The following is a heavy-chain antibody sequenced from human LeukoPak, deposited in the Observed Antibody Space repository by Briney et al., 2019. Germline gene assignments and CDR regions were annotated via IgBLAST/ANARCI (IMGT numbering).Heavy chain of an antibody. D-gene: IGHD3-10*02. Sequence: GGSLRLSCATSGFTFSSYSMNWVRQAPGKGLEWVSSISSSSSYIYYADSVKGRFTISRDNAKNSLYLQMNSLRAEDTAVYYCARDSVIFGDDGVDVWGQGTTVTVSS. CDR2: ISSSSSYI. CDR3: ARDSVIFGDDGVDV. J-gene: IGHJ6*02. CDR1: GFTFSSYS. V-gene: IGHV3-21*01.